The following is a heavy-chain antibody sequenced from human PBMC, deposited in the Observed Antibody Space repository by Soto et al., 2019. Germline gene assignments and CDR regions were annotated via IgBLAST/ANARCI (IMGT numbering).Heavy chain of an antibody. CDR2: IDQDGREK. CDR3: ASRRGAC. D-gene: IGHD3-10*01. V-gene: IGHV3-7*01. J-gene: IGHJ4*02. Sequence: GGSLRLSCADSGFTFRSYWMSWVRQTPGKGLECVANIDQDGREKDYVDSVRGRFTISRDNAKNSLYLQMNSLRAEDTAVYYCASRRGACWGQGTLVTVSS. CDR1: GFTFRSYW.